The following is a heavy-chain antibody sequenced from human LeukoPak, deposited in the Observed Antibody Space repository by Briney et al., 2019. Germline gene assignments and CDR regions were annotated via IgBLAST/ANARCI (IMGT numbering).Heavy chain of an antibody. J-gene: IGHJ4*02. CDR2: IKKDGSEK. V-gene: IGHV3-7*03. CDR3: AREGVHCSGRSGLKAY. D-gene: IGHD2-15*01. Sequence: GGSLRLSCAASGFTFSTYWMSWVRQAPAKGLEWVANIKKDGSEKYYMDSVKGRFTISRDNAENSLYLQMNSLRAEDTAVYYCAREGVHCSGRSGLKAYWGQGTQVTVSS. CDR1: GFTFSTYW.